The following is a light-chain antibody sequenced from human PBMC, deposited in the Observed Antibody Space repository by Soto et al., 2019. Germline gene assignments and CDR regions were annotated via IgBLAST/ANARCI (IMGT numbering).Light chain of an antibody. CDR2: EVS. CDR3: CSYAGSTTRVL. Sequence: QSALTQPASVSGSPGQSIIISCTGTSSDVDTYKYVSWYQQHPGKAPKLMIYEVSHRPSGVSDRFSGSKSGNTASLTISGLQAEDEAEYYCCSYAGSTTRVLVGGGTKLTVL. J-gene: IGLJ2*01. V-gene: IGLV2-14*01. CDR1: SSDVDTYKY.